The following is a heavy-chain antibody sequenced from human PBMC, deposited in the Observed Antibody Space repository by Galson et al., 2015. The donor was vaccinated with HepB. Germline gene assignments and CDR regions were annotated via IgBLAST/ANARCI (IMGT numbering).Heavy chain of an antibody. CDR2: IDPSDSYT. V-gene: IGHV5-10-1*01. CDR3: ARHLAGIQLWFSLYDAFDI. J-gene: IGHJ3*02. D-gene: IGHD5-18*01. CDR1: GYSFTSYW. Sequence: QSGAEVKKPGESLRISCKGSGYSFTSYWISWVRQMPGKGLEWMGRIDPSDSYTNYSPSFQGHVTISADKSISTAYLQWSSLKASDTAMYYCARHLAGIQLWFSLYDAFDIWGQGTMVTVSS.